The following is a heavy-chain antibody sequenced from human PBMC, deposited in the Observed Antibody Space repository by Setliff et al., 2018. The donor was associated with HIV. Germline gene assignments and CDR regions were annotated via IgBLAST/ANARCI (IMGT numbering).Heavy chain of an antibody. J-gene: IGHJ5*02. D-gene: IGHD2-15*01. CDR2: ISDSGTA. Sequence: PSETLSLTCTVSGGYLSNHHWIWIRQPPGKGLEWIGRISDSGTADYDPSRKSRLTISLDTSRNQFSLKLTSVTAADTAIYYCVALVPGGGGSGPWGQGTLVTVSS. CDR1: GGYLSNHH. V-gene: IGHV4-59*03. CDR3: VALVPGGGGSGP.